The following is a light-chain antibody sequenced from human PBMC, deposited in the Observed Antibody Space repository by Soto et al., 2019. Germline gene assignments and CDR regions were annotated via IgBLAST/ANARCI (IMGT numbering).Light chain of an antibody. V-gene: IGKV1-5*03. J-gene: IGKJ1*01. Sequence: DIQMTQSPSTLSASVGDRVTITCRASQSISSWLAWYQQKPGKAPKLLIYKASSLESGVPSRFSGSGSGTDFTLTISSLQPEDFATYYCQQYSSYWTFAQGTKVDIK. CDR1: QSISSW. CDR3: QQYSSYWT. CDR2: KAS.